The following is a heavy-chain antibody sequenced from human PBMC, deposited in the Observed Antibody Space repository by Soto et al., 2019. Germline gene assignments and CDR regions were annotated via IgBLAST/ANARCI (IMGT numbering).Heavy chain of an antibody. D-gene: IGHD3-9*01. CDR3: ARSYDAPFDCSPYYFDY. J-gene: IGHJ4*02. Sequence: SVKVSCKASGGSFSSYTISWVRQAPGQGLEWMGRIIPILGIATYAQKFQGRVTITADKSTSTAYMELSSLRSEDTAVYYCARSYDAPFDCSPYYFDYGDQGTLVTVSS. CDR1: GGSFSSYT. V-gene: IGHV1-69*02. CDR2: IIPILGIA.